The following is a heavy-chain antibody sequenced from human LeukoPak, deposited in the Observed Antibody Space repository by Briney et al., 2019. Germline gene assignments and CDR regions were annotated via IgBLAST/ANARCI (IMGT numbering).Heavy chain of an antibody. J-gene: IGHJ4*02. V-gene: IGHV3-48*01. Sequence: GGSLRLSCAASGFTFSSYSINWVRQAPGKGLEWVSYISSSSSTIYYADSVKGRFTISRDNAKNSLYLQMNSLRAEDTAVYYCARGSLDYDILTGYYKAQGGPDYWGQGTLVTVSS. CDR1: GFTFSSYS. CDR3: ARGSLDYDILTGYYKAQGGPDY. D-gene: IGHD3-9*01. CDR2: ISSSSSTI.